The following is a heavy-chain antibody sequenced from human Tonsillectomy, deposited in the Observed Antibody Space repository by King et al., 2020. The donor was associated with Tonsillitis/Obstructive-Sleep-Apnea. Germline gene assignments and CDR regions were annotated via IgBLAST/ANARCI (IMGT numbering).Heavy chain of an antibody. J-gene: IGHJ3*01. V-gene: IGHV3-48*02. CDR1: GFTFSGYS. CDR3: ARPGGRSITGPFVAFDV. CDR2: ISGSGDTI. Sequence: VQLVESGGGLVQPGGSLRLSCAASGFTFSGYSMNWVRQAPGKGLEWLSYISGSGDTIYHADSVKGRFTISRDNARNSLYLQMNSLRDEDTAVYYCARPGGRSITGPFVAFDVWGQGTLVTVSS. D-gene: IGHD1-20*01.